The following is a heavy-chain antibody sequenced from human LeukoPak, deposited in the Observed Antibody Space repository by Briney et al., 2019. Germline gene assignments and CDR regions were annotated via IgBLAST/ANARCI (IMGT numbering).Heavy chain of an antibody. CDR3: ARDYLVGGTDAFDI. V-gene: IGHV3-48*03. Sequence: GGSLRLSCAASGFTFSTYEMNWVRQAPGKGLEWVSYIGGGGSTIYYADSVKGRFTISRDNAKNSLYVQMNRLRGEDTGVYYCARDYLVGGTDAFDIWGQGTMVAVSS. CDR1: GFTFSTYE. CDR2: IGGGGSTI. D-gene: IGHD1-1*01. J-gene: IGHJ3*02.